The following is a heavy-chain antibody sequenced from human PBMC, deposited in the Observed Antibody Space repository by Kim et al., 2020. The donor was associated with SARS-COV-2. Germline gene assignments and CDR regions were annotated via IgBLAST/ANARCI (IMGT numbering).Heavy chain of an antibody. CDR3: ATLRGYYYDTSSYYYLDY. D-gene: IGHD3-22*01. V-gene: IGHV3-53*01. Sequence: KGRFNISRDNSKNTLYLQMNSLRAEDTAVYYCATLRGYYYDTSSYYYLDYWGQGTLVTVSS. J-gene: IGHJ4*02.